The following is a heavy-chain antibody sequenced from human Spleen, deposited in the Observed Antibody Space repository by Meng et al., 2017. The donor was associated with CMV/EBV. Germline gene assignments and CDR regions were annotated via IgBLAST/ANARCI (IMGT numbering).Heavy chain of an antibody. J-gene: IGHJ4*02. D-gene: IGHD3-10*01. Sequence: EVQLVESGGGGVRPGGSLRLSCAASGFTVSSYSMNWVRQAPGKGLGWVSYISSSGSTISYADSVKGRFTISRDNAKNSLYLQMNSLRAEDTAVYYCAASGPPYYRAGDYWGQGTLVTVSS. V-gene: IGHV3-48*04. CDR2: ISSSGSTI. CDR3: AASGPPYYRAGDY. CDR1: GFTVSSYS.